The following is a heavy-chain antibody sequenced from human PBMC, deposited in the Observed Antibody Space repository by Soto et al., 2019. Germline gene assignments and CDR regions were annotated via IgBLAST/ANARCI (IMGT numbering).Heavy chain of an antibody. CDR2: VYYSGSS. J-gene: IGHJ5*02. V-gene: IGHV4-31*03. D-gene: IGHD2-2*01. CDR3: AKLSCTSSTCYFPGWFDP. CDR1: GDSISGGASF. Sequence: LSLTRTVSGDSISGGASFWSWIRQPPGKGLEWIANVYYSGSSYYNPSLKSRLTISVDTTKNQFSLQLKSMTAADTAVYYCAKLSCTSSTCYFPGWFDPWGQGTLVTVSS.